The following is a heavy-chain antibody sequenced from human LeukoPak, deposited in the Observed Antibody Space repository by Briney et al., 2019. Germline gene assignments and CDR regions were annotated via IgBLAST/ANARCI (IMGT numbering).Heavy chain of an antibody. Sequence: GGSLRLSCAASGFTFSSYGMSWVRQAPGKGLEWVAYISSSSSNTYYADSVKGRFTISRDNAKNSLYLQMNSLRAEDTAVYYCARVNRMVPGYCSGGTCPGDHWGQGTLVTVSS. D-gene: IGHD2-15*01. CDR1: GFTFSSYG. CDR2: ISSSSSNT. V-gene: IGHV3-48*01. CDR3: ARVNRMVPGYCSGGTCPGDH. J-gene: IGHJ4*02.